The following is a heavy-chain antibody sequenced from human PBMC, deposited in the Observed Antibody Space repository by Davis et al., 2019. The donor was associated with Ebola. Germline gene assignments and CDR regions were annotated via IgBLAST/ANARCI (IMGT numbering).Heavy chain of an antibody. J-gene: IGHJ4*02. D-gene: IGHD3-16*01. CDR3: AERGGSV. V-gene: IGHV4-59*11. CDR1: GVSISTHY. Sequence: PSETLSLTCTVSGVSISTHYWSWIRQPPGKRLEWIGSIYYTGSTNYNSSLYSRVTISVDRSKNQFSLKLNSVTAADTAMYFCAERGGSVWGQGTLVTVSS. CDR2: IYYTGST.